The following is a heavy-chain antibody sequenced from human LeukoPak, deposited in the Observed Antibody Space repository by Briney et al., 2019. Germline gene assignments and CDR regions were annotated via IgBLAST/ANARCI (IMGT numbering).Heavy chain of an antibody. D-gene: IGHD1/OR15-1a*01. CDR1: GFTFSSYN. CDR3: ARQRVMLTGTGGTWIDP. V-gene: IGHV3-23*01. CDR2: LSGSGRAT. J-gene: IGHJ5*02. Sequence: GGSLRLSCAASGFTFSSYNMIWVRQAPGKGLEWVSGLSGSGRATYYAHSVKGRFTISRENSKNTMFLQMHSLRVDDTAVYYCARQRVMLTGTGGTWIDPWGQGTLVTVSS.